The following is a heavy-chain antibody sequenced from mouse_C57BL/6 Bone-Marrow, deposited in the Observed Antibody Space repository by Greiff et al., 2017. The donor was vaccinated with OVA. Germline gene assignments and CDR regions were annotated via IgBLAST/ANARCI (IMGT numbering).Heavy chain of an antibody. D-gene: IGHD3-2*02. V-gene: IGHV1-80*01. Sequence: QVQLQQSGAELVKPGASVKISCKASGYAFSSYWMNWVKQRPGKGLEWIGQIYPGDGDTNYNGKFKGKATLTADKSSSTAYMQLSSLTSEDSAVYFCAREGDSSGYDAMDYWGQGTSVTVSS. J-gene: IGHJ4*01. CDR1: GYAFSSYW. CDR2: IYPGDGDT. CDR3: AREGDSSGYDAMDY.